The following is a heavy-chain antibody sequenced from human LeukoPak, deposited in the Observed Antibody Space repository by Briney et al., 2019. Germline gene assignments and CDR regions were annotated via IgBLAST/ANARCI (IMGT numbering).Heavy chain of an antibody. Sequence: ASVKVSCKASGYTFTSYGISWVRQSPGQGLAWMGWISAYNGNTNYAQKLQGRVTMTTDTSTSTAYMELRSLRSDDTAVYYCARTYVPGYSSSWSYFDYWGQGTLVTVSS. D-gene: IGHD6-13*01. CDR3: ARTYVPGYSSSWSYFDY. J-gene: IGHJ4*02. V-gene: IGHV1-18*01. CDR1: GYTFTSYG. CDR2: ISAYNGNT.